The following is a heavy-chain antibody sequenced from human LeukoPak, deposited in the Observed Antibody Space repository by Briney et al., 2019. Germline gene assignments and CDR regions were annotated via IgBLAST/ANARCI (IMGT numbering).Heavy chain of an antibody. J-gene: IGHJ4*02. V-gene: IGHV3-21*01. D-gene: IGHD3-22*01. CDR2: IGRSDTYI. Sequence: GGSLRLSCAASGFTFSNYNMNWVRQAPGKGLEWVSSIGRSDTYIYYADSVTGRFTISRDNAKNSLYLQMNSLRAEDTAVYYCARDFYRIVVVPHYFDYWGQGTLVTVSS. CDR1: GFTFSNYN. CDR3: ARDFYRIVVVPHYFDY.